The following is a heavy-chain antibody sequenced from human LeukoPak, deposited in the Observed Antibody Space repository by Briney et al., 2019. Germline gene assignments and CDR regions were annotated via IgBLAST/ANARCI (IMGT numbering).Heavy chain of an antibody. CDR1: GGSISSYY. Sequence: SETLSLTCTVSGGSISSYYWSWIRQPPGKGLEWIGYIYYSGSTNYNPSLKSRVTISVDTSKNQFSLKLSSVTAADTAVYYCARSLNTAMVVLWGRGTLVTVSS. CDR3: ARSLNTAMVVL. CDR2: IYYSGST. D-gene: IGHD5-18*01. V-gene: IGHV4-59*08. J-gene: IGHJ4*02.